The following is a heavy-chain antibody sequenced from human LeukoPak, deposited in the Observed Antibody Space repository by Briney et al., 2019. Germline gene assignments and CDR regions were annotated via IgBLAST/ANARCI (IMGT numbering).Heavy chain of an antibody. V-gene: IGHV3-23*01. Sequence: PGGSLRLSCAVSGITLSNYGMSWVRQAPGKGLEWVAGISDSGGRTNYADSVKGRFTISGDNSKNTLYLQMNSLRAEDTAVYYCAKEVSNLAYYYGMDVWGQGTTVTVSS. CDR3: AKEVSNLAYYYGMDV. J-gene: IGHJ6*02. CDR1: GITLSNYG. D-gene: IGHD4/OR15-4a*01. CDR2: ISDSGGRT.